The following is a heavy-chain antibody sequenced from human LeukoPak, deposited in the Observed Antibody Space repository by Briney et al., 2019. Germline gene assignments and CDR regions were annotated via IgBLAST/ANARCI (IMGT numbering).Heavy chain of an antibody. Sequence: SVKVSCKASGGTFSSYAISWVRQAPGQGLEWMGGIIPIFGTANYAQKFQGRVTITADKSTSTAYMELSSLRSEDTAVYYCARSDIPGGYYYCGMDVWGKGTTVTVSS. J-gene: IGHJ6*04. CDR3: ARSDIPGGYYYCGMDV. V-gene: IGHV1-69*06. D-gene: IGHD3-9*01. CDR2: IIPIFGTA. CDR1: GGTFSSYA.